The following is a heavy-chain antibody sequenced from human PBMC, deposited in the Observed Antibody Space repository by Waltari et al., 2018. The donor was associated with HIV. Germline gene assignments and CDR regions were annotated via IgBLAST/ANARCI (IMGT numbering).Heavy chain of an antibody. Sequence: QVQLQESGPGLVKPSETLSLTCAVSGYSISSGYYWGWIRQPPGKGLEWIGSIYHRGSTYYNPSLKSRVTISVDTSKNQFSLKLSSVTAADTAVYYCARESLVDTAMVNEGNYFDDWGQGTLVTVSS. V-gene: IGHV4-38-2*02. CDR3: ARESLVDTAMVNEGNYFDD. CDR2: IYHRGST. CDR1: GYSISSGYY. J-gene: IGHJ4*02. D-gene: IGHD5-18*01.